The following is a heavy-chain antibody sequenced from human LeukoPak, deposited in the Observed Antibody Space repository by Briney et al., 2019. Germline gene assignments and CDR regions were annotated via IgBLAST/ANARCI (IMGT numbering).Heavy chain of an antibody. CDR3: ARVGTSAYYFDY. CDR2: IFPGDSDT. D-gene: IGHD1-26*01. V-gene: IGHV5-51*01. J-gene: IGHJ4*02. Sequence: GESLKISCKASGYSFANYWIGWVRQMPGKGLEWMGIIFPGDSDTSYSPSFQGQVTISADKSFTTAYLQWSSLKASDTAMYYCARVGTSAYYFDYWGQGTLVTVSS. CDR1: GYSFANYW.